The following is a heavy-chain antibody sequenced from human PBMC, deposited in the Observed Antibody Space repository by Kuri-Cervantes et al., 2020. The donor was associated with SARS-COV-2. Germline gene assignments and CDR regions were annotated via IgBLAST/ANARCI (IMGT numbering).Heavy chain of an antibody. D-gene: IGHD3-22*01. Sequence: ASVKVSCKASGYTSRGDGFSWVRQAPGQGLEWMGWISAYNGNTNYAQKLQGRVTMTTDTSTSTAYMELRSLRSDDTAVYYCARDPMWSRYYYDSSGSYYFDYWGQGTLVTVSS. CDR3: ARDPMWSRYYYDSSGSYYFDY. CDR1: GYTSRGDG. J-gene: IGHJ4*02. V-gene: IGHV1-18*01. CDR2: ISAYNGNT.